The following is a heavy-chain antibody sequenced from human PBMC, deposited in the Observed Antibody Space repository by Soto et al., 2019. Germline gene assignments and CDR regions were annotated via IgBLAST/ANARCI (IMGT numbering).Heavy chain of an antibody. D-gene: IGHD3-3*01. CDR3: ARGGYYDFWSGYHHFDY. CDR1: GGSFSGYY. V-gene: IGHV4-34*01. CDR2: INHSGST. J-gene: IGHJ4*02. Sequence: SETLSLTCAVYGGSFSGYYWSWIRQPPGKGLEWIGEINHSGSTNYNPSLKSRVTISVDTSKNQFSLKLSSVTAADTAVYYCARGGYYDFWSGYHHFDYWGQGTLVTVSS.